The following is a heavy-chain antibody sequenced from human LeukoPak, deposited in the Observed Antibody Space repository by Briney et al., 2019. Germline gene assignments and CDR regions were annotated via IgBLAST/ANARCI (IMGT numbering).Heavy chain of an antibody. CDR3: ARHAQTPYSSSSPRPGYYYMDV. CDR2: IYPRDSDT. Sequence: GESLKISCKGSVYKVTNYWIAWVRQMPGQGLEWLGIIYPRDSDTRYSPSFQGQVSISVDTSIDTAYLQWSSLKASDTAMYYCARHAQTPYSSSSPRPGYYYMDVWGKGTTVTVSS. J-gene: IGHJ6*03. V-gene: IGHV5-51*01. CDR1: VYKVTNYW. D-gene: IGHD6-13*01.